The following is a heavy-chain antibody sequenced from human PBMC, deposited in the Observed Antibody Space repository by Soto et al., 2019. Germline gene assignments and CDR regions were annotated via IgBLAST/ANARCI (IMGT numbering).Heavy chain of an antibody. J-gene: IGHJ4*02. CDR2: IYPGDSDT. CDR3: ARQYSYDSSGNRYYFDY. Sequence: GESLKISCKGSGYSFTSYWIGWVRQTPGKGLERMGIIYPGDSDTRYSPSFQGQVTISADKSISTAYLQWSSLKASDTAMYYCARQYSYDSSGNRYYFDYWGQGTLVTVSS. CDR1: GYSFTSYW. D-gene: IGHD3-22*01. V-gene: IGHV5-51*01.